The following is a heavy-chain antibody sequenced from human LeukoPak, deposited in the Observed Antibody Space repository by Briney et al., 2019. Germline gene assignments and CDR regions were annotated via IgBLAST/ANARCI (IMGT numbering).Heavy chain of an antibody. Sequence: GGSLSLSCAASGFTFSSYWMSWVRQAPGKGLEWVANIKQDGSEKYYVGSVKGRFTISRDNAKNSLYLQMNSLRAEDTAVYYCARVGGELMFDYWGQGTLVTVSS. D-gene: IGHD3-10*01. CDR3: ARVGGELMFDY. CDR1: GFTFSSYW. V-gene: IGHV3-7*01. J-gene: IGHJ4*02. CDR2: IKQDGSEK.